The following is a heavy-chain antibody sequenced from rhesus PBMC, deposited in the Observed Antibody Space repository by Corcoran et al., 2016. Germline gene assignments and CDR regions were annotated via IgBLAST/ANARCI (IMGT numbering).Heavy chain of an antibody. D-gene: IGHD6-25*01. Sequence: QVQLQESGPGVVKPSETLSLTCAVSGGSISDSYRWSWIRQPPGKGLEWIGYIYGSSTSTNYNPALKSRVTISKDTSKNQFSLKLSSVTAADTAVYYCARDIAAGALDYWGQGVLVTVSS. V-gene: IGHV4S10*01. J-gene: IGHJ4*01. CDR2: IYGSSTST. CDR3: ARDIAAGALDY. CDR1: GGSISDSYR.